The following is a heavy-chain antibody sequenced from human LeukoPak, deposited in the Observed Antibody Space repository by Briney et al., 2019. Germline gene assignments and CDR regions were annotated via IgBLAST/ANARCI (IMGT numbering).Heavy chain of an antibody. D-gene: IGHD2-2*02. J-gene: IGHJ5*02. V-gene: IGHV4-31*03. CDR3: ARVRYCSSTRCYTSRFDP. Sequence: PSETLSLTCTVSGGSISSGGYYWSWIRQHPGKGLEWIGYIYYSGSTYYNPSLKSRVTISVDTSKNQFSLKLSSVTAADTAVYYCARVRYCSSTRCYTSRFDPWGQGTLVTVSS. CDR2: IYYSGST. CDR1: GGSISSGGYY.